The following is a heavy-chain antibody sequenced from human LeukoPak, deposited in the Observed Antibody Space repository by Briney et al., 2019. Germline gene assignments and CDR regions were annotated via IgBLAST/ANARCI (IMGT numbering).Heavy chain of an antibody. CDR3: ARVFFPGAAAGTDY. CDR1: GGSISSSSYY. D-gene: IGHD6-13*01. J-gene: IGHJ4*02. V-gene: IGHV4-39*07. CDR2: IYYSGST. Sequence: SETLSLTCTVSGGSISSSSYYWGWIRQPPGKGLEWIGSIYYSGSTYYNPSLKSRVTISVDTSKNQFSLKLSSVTAADTAVYYCARVFFPGAAAGTDYWGQGTLVTVSS.